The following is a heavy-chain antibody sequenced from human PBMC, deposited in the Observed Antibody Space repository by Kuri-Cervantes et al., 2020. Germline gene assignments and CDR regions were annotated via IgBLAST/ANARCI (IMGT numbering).Heavy chain of an antibody. D-gene: IGHD4/OR15-4a*01. V-gene: IGHV4-34*01. CDR1: GFTFSSYA. Sequence: GSLRLSCAASGFTFSSYAMSWVRQAPGKGLEWIGEINHSGSTNYNPSLKSRVTISGDTPKNHFSLNLNSVTAADTAVYYCSRETPGAGHFDYWGQGNLVTVSS. CDR3: SRETPGAGHFDY. CDR2: INHSGST. J-gene: IGHJ4*02.